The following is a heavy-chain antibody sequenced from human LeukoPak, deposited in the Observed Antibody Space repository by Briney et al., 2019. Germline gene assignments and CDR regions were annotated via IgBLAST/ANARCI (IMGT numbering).Heavy chain of an antibody. D-gene: IGHD3-22*01. V-gene: IGHV4-39*01. CDR2: IYYSGST. Sequence: SETLSLTCTVSGGSISSSSYYWGWVRQPPGKGLEWIGSIYYSGSTYYNPSLKSRVTISVDTSKNQFSLKRSSVTAADTAVYYCARHEYYDSSGYLFDYWGQGTLVTVSS. CDR3: ARHEYYDSSGYLFDY. CDR1: GGSISSSSYY. J-gene: IGHJ4*02.